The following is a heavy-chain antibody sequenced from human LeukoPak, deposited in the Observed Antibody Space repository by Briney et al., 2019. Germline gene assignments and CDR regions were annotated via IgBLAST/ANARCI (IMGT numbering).Heavy chain of an antibody. CDR2: INPSGGST. Sequence: GASVKVSCKASGYTFTGYYMHWVRQAPGQGLEWMGIINPSGGSTSYAQKFQGRVTMTRDMSTSTVYMELSSLRSEDTAVYYCARSPSDYYYMDVWGKGTTVTVSS. J-gene: IGHJ6*03. CDR1: GYTFTGYY. CDR3: ARSPSDYYYMDV. V-gene: IGHV1-46*01.